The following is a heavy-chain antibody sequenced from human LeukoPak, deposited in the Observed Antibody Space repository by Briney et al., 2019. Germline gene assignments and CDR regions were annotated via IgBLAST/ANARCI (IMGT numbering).Heavy chain of an antibody. D-gene: IGHD4/OR15-4a*01. CDR3: AIEFRPGAFRPKRRFDY. CDR1: GYTFSNDY. CDR2: INPSGDST. V-gene: IGHV1-46*01. Sequence: ASVKVSCKASGYTFSNDYMHWVRQAPGQGLEWMGIINPSGDSTTYAQKFQGRVTMTRHTSTSTVYMELSSLRSEDTAIYYCAIEFRPGAFRPKRRFDYWGQGTLVTVSS. J-gene: IGHJ4*02.